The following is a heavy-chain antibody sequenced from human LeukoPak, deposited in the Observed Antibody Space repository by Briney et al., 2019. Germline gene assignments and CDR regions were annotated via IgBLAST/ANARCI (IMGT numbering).Heavy chain of an antibody. J-gene: IGHJ4*02. CDR3: ARDLSDYYDSSGYNRYFDY. Sequence: GASVKVSCKASGGTFSSYAISWVRQAPGQGLEWMGRIIPILGIANYAQKFQGRVTITADKSTSTAYMELSSLRSEGTAVYYCARDLSDYYDSSGYNRYFDYWGQGTLVTVSS. CDR2: IIPILGIA. V-gene: IGHV1-69*04. CDR1: GGTFSSYA. D-gene: IGHD3-22*01.